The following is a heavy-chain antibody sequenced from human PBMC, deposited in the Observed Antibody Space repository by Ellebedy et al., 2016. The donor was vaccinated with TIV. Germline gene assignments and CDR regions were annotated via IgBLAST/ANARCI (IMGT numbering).Heavy chain of an antibody. J-gene: IGHJ4*02. D-gene: IGHD5-12*01. CDR2: ISGSSGSS. CDR1: GFSFSRSA. V-gene: IGHV3-23*01. CDR3: ATDTEHVSGRPYFDY. Sequence: GGSLRLSCAAFGFSFSRSAMNWVRQVPGKGLEWVSRISGSSGSSDYADSVKGRFTISRDNSKNTLYLQMNSLRAGDTALYYCATDTEHVSGRPYFDYWGQGTLVTVSS.